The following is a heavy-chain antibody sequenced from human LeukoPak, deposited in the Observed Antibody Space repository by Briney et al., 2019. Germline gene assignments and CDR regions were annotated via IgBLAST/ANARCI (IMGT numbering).Heavy chain of an antibody. J-gene: IGHJ4*02. V-gene: IGHV3-23*01. Sequence: PGGSLRLSCAASGFTFSCYAMSWVRQAPGKGLEWVSAIRDSGSSTHYADSVKGRFTTSRDNSKNTLFLQMNSLRAEDTAIYYCAKYGPQDSGSSHFDYWGQGALVTVSS. CDR1: GFTFSCYA. D-gene: IGHD1-26*01. CDR3: AKYGPQDSGSSHFDY. CDR2: IRDSGSST.